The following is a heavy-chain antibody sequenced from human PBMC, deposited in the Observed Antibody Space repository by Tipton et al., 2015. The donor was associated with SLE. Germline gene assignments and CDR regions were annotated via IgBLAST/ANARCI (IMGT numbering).Heavy chain of an antibody. J-gene: IGHJ3*02. Sequence: LRLSCAASGFTFSSYWMSWVRQPPGKGLEWIGEINHSGSTNYNPSLKSRVTISVDTSKNQFSLKLSSVTAADTAVYYCARVVAAAGTAFDIWGQGTMVTVSS. V-gene: IGHV4-34*01. CDR1: GFTFSSYW. CDR2: INHSGST. CDR3: ARVVAAAGTAFDI. D-gene: IGHD6-13*01.